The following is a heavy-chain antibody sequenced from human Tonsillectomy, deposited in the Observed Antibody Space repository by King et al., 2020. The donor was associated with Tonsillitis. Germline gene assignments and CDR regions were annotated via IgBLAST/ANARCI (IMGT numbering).Heavy chain of an antibody. J-gene: IGHJ3*02. CDR3: AKVTYCGGDCYPGDAFDN. D-gene: IGHD2-21*01. CDR1: GFTFDDYA. V-gene: IGHV3-9*01. CDR2: ISWDSGSI. Sequence: VQLVESGGGLVQPGRSLRLSCAASGFTFDDYAMHWVRQAPGKGLEWVSGISWDSGSIGYADSVKGRFTISRDNAKNSLYLQMNSLRAEDTALYYCAKVTYCGGDCYPGDAFDNW.